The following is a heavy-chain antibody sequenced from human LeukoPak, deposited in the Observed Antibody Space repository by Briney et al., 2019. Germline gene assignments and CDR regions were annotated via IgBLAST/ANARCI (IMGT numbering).Heavy chain of an antibody. D-gene: IGHD6-13*01. CDR1: GGSISSYY. CDR3: ARAAAARRGGNNWFDP. V-gene: IGHV4-59*12. Sequence: PSETLSLTCTVSGGSISSYYWSWIRQPPGKGLEWIGYIYYSGSTNYNPSLKSRVTISVDTSKNQFSLKLSSVTAADTAVYYCARAAAARRGGNNWFDPWGQGTLVTVSS. J-gene: IGHJ5*02. CDR2: IYYSGST.